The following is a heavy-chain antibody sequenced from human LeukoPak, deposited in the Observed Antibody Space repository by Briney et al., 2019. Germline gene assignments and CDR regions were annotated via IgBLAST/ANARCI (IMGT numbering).Heavy chain of an antibody. D-gene: IGHD6-19*01. Sequence: PGGSLRLSCAASGFIFSDYYMSWSRQAPGKGLELFSYISSSGSTIYYADSVKGRFTISKNNAKNSLYLQMNSLRAEDTAVYYCARDLSLRVAGGIDYWGQGTLVTVSS. V-gene: IGHV3-11*01. CDR1: GFIFSDYY. CDR2: ISSSGSTI. CDR3: ARDLSLRVAGGIDY. J-gene: IGHJ4*02.